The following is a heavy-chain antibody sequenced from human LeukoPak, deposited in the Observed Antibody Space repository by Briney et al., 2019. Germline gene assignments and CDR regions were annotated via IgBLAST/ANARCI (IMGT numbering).Heavy chain of an antibody. CDR2: IYYSGTT. J-gene: IGHJ4*02. CDR1: TGSFSGYS. D-gene: IGHD3-10*01. Sequence: SETLSLTCAVYTGSFSGYSWTWIRQPPGKGLEWIGSIYYSGTTYYNPSLKSRVTISVDTSKNQFSLKLSSVTAADTALYYCAKHYMGSSYNHGLDCWGQGTLVTVSS. CDR3: AKHYMGSSYNHGLDC. V-gene: IGHV4-34*01.